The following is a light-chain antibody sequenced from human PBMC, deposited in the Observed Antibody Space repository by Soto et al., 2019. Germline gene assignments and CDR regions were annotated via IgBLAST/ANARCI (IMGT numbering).Light chain of an antibody. J-gene: IGKJ2*01. CDR3: QQYNSYPYT. CDR2: DAS. CDR1: QSVRGW. V-gene: IGKV1-5*01. Sequence: DVQMTQSPSSLSASVGHRVTITCRASQSVRGWLAWYQRKPGKAPKLLIYDASSLQSGVPSTFSGSGSGTEFTLTISSLHHDDFATYYCQQYNSYPYTFGPGTKLEIK.